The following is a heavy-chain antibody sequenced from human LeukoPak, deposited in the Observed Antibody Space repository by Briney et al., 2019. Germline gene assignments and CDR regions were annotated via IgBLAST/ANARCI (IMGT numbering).Heavy chain of an antibody. CDR2: ISYDGSNK. J-gene: IGHJ4*02. V-gene: IGHV3-30*04. CDR1: GFTFSSYA. D-gene: IGHD3-22*01. Sequence: GGSLRLSCAASGFTFSSYAMHWVRQAPGKGLEWVAVISYDGSNKYYADSVKGRFTISRDNSKNTLYLQMNSLRAEDTAVYYCAGPDYYDSSGYSSFDYWGQGTLVTVSS. CDR3: AGPDYYDSSGYSSFDY.